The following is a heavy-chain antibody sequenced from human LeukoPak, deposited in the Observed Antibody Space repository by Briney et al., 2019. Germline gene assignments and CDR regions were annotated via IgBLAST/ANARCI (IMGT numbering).Heavy chain of an antibody. CDR3: ARLTDQYYYDSSGFYFDY. Sequence: PSETLSLTCTVSGGSISSYYWSWIRQPPGKGLEWIGYIYYSGSTNYNPSLKSRVTISVDTSKNQFSLKLSSVTAADTAVYYCARLTDQYYYDSSGFYFDYWGQGTLVTVSS. CDR2: IYYSGST. V-gene: IGHV4-59*01. D-gene: IGHD3-22*01. J-gene: IGHJ4*02. CDR1: GGSISSYY.